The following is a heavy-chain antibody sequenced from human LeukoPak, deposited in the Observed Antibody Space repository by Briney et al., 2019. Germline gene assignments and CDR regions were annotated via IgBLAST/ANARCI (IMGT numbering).Heavy chain of an antibody. J-gene: IGHJ6*03. CDR1: GDSISSYY. V-gene: IGHV4-4*07. CDR3: ARESPPLPYYYSYYIDV. Sequence: PSETLSLTCTVSGDSISSYYWSWIRQPAGKGLEWIGRIFSSGITNYRASLKSRVTMSVDKSKNQFSLNMASVTAADTAVYYCARESPPLPYYYSYYIDVWGKGTTVTISS. CDR2: IFSSGIT.